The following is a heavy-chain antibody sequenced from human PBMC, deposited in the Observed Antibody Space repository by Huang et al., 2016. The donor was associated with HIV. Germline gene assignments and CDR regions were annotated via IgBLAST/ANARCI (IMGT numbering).Heavy chain of an antibody. CDR2: IHPEDSDT. CDR1: GYSFSRYW. CDR3: ARRFSSSSGYFDY. V-gene: IGHV5-51*01. Sequence: VQLVQSGAEVKKPGESLKISGKGCGYSFSRYWIAWVRQVPGKGLEWRGIIHPEDSDTTYRPSYEGQVTISADKSIGTAYLQWSSLKASDTAMYYCARRFSSSSGYFDYWGQGSLVTVSS. D-gene: IGHD6-6*01. J-gene: IGHJ4*02.